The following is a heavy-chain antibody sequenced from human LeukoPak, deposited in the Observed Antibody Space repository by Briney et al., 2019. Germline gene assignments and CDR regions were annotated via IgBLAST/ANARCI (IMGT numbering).Heavy chain of an antibody. Sequence: EGPLRLSCATSGFTFSSYAMSWVRQAPGKGLEWVSGIGASGGSTYYADSVKGRFTISRDNSKNTLYLQMNSLRTEDTAVYYCAKAEGYDILTGLDYWGQGTLVTVSS. J-gene: IGHJ4*02. CDR3: AKAEGYDILTGLDY. CDR1: GFTFSSYA. CDR2: IGASGGST. D-gene: IGHD3-9*01. V-gene: IGHV3-23*01.